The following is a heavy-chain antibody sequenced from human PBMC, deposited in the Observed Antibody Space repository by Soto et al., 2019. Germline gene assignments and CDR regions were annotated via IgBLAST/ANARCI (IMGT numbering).Heavy chain of an antibody. CDR1: GCTFTRYA. Sequence: XSVKVSCKASGCTFTRYAMHWVRQAPGQGLDWMRSIXGGNDXPKYSQKFQGXXTITRATXXTTAYMELHSLIPHDTAIYYCARQQLVPRIFNYWGQETLVTVPS. CDR2: IXGGNDXP. D-gene: IGHD6-13*01. V-gene: IGHV1-3*01. CDR3: ARQQLVPRIFNY. J-gene: IGHJ4*02.